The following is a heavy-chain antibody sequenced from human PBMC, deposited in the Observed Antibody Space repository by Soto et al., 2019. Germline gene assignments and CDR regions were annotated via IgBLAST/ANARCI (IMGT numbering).Heavy chain of an antibody. D-gene: IGHD5-12*01. CDR3: VRMGFSGGGYLSYYYYGLDI. CDR1: GYSSTNYW. V-gene: IGHV5-51*01. CDR2: IYPGDSDT. J-gene: IGHJ6*02. Sequence: ESLKISCKGSGYSSTNYWIGWVRQMPGKGLEWMGIIYPGDSDTRYSPSFQGQVTISADKSISTAYLQWSSLKASDTAMYYCVRMGFSGGGYLSYYYYGLDIWGQGTTVTVSS.